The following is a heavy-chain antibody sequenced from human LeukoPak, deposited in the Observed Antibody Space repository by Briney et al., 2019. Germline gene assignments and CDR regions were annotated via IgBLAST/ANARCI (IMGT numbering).Heavy chain of an antibody. CDR3: ARDRRVYYDSSGYSWWSFDY. J-gene: IGHJ4*02. CDR2: INPNSGGT. V-gene: IGHV1-2*02. CDR1: GYAFTGYY. Sequence: GASVKVSCKASGYAFTGYYMHWVGQAPGQGLEWMGWINPNSGGTNDAQKFQGRVTMTRDTSISTAYMALSRLRSADTAVYYCARDRRVYYDSSGYSWWSFDYWGQGTLVTVSS. D-gene: IGHD3-22*01.